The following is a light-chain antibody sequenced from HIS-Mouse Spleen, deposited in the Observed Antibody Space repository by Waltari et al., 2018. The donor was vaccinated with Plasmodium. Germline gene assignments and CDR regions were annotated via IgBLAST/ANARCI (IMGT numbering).Light chain of an antibody. CDR3: QQYNSYSWT. V-gene: IGKV1-5*03. J-gene: IGKJ1*01. CDR1: QSISSR. CDR2: KAS. Sequence: DIQMTQSPSTLSASVGDRVHITCRASQSISSRLAWYQQKPGKAPKLLIYKASSLESGVPSRCSGSGSGTEFTLTISSLQPDDFATYYCQQYNSYSWTFGQGTKVEIK.